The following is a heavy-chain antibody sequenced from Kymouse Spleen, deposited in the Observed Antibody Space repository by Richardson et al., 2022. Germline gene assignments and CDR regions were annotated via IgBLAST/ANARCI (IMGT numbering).Heavy chain of an antibody. Sequence: EVQLVESGGGLVQPGGSLRLSCAASGFTFSSYAMSWVRQAPGKGLEWVSAISGSGGSTYYADSVKGRFTISRDNSKNTLYLQMNSLRAEDTAVYYCAKGEYRIAARPDYYYYGMDVWGQGTTVTVSS. D-gene: IGHD6-6*01. CDR1: GFTFSSYA. CDR3: AKGEYRIAARPDYYYYGMDV. J-gene: IGHJ6*02. CDR2: ISGSGGST. V-gene: IGHV3-23*04.